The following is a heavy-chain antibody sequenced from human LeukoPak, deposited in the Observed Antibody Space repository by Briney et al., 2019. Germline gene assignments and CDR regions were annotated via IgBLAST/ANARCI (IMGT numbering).Heavy chain of an antibody. CDR2: IYYSGRT. CDR3: ARDASGYYYDSSGYRVFDY. V-gene: IGHV4-30-4*01. Sequence: SQTLSLTCPVSGGSISSGDYYWSWIRQPPGKGLEWIGDIYYSGRTYYNSSLKSRVTISVDTSKNQFSLKLSSVTAADTAVYYCARDASGYYYDSSGYRVFDYWGQGTLVTVSS. D-gene: IGHD3-22*01. CDR1: GGSISSGDYY. J-gene: IGHJ4*02.